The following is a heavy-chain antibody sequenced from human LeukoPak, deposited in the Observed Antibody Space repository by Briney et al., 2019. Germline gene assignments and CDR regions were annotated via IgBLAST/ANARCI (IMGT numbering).Heavy chain of an antibody. CDR3: ARYSMVRGVMISNWFDP. CDR2: IYYSGST. CDR1: GGSISSYY. D-gene: IGHD3-10*01. J-gene: IGHJ5*02. Sequence: KTSEALSLTCTVSGGSISSYYWSWIRQPPGKGLEWIGYIYYSGSTNYNPSLKSRVTISVDTSKNQFSLKLSPVTAADTAVYYCARYSMVRGVMISNWFDPWGQGTLVTVSS. V-gene: IGHV4-59*08.